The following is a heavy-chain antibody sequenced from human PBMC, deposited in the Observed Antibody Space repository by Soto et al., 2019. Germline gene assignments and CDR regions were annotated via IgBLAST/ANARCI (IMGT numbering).Heavy chain of an antibody. CDR2: IKQDGSEK. CDR3: AIDRYYDTLTSYSDY. J-gene: IGHJ4*02. V-gene: IGHV3-7*03. D-gene: IGHD3-9*01. Sequence: GALRISCAASGFTFSSYWMSWVRQAPGKGLEWVANIKQDGSEKYYVDSVKGRFTISRDDAKNSLYLQMNHLRAEDPAVYWWAIDRYYDTLTSYSDYWGQGALGTVS. CDR1: GFTFSSYW.